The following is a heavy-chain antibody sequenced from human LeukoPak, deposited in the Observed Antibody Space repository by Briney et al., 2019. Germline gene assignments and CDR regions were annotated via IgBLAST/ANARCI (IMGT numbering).Heavy chain of an antibody. J-gene: IGHJ6*03. CDR2: IWYDGTKK. CDR3: ARVRYSSSSPHYYFYYYMDV. V-gene: IGHV3-30*02. Sequence: QPGGSLRLSCAASGFTFSTHGMHWVRQAPGKGLEWVTFIWYDGTKKFYADSVRGRFTISRDISKSTLYLQMNSLRAEDTAVYYCARVRYSSSSPHYYFYYYMDVWGKGTTVTVSS. D-gene: IGHD6-6*01. CDR1: GFTFSTHG.